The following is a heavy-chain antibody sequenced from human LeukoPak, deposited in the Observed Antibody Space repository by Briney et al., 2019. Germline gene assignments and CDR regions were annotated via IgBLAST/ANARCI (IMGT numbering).Heavy chain of an antibody. J-gene: IGHJ4*02. CDR1: GFTFSSYW. CDR2: IKRDGSEK. Sequence: PGGSLRLSCAASGFTFSSYWMSWVRQAPGKGLEWVANIKRDGSEKYYVDSVKGRFTISRDNAKNSLYLQMNSLRAEDTAVYYCARDKGAAMVNYYFDYWGQGTLVTVSS. CDR3: ARDKGAAMVNYYFDY. D-gene: IGHD5-18*01. V-gene: IGHV3-7*01.